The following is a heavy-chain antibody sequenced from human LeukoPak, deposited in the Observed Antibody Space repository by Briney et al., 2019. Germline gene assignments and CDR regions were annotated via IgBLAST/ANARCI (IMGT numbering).Heavy chain of an antibody. J-gene: IGHJ4*02. V-gene: IGHV1-2*02. Sequence: ASVKVSCKASGYTFTGYYMHWVRQAPGQGLEWMGWINPNSGGTNYAQKFQGRVTMTRDTSISTAYMELSRLRSDDTAVYYCARERYSGSYHVDYWGQGTLVTVSS. D-gene: IGHD1-26*01. CDR1: GYTFTGYY. CDR3: ARERYSGSYHVDY. CDR2: INPNSGGT.